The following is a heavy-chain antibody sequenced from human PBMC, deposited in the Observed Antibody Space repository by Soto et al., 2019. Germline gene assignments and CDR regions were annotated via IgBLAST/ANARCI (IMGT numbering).Heavy chain of an antibody. CDR1: GDTFTNYA. V-gene: IGHV1-69*01. J-gene: IGHJ5*02. D-gene: IGHD4-17*01. CDR2: ILPMFRTA. Sequence: QVQLVQSGAEVRKPGSSVKVSCRTSGDTFTNYALSWLRQAPGQRLEWMGGILPMFRTADYAEKFQGRITITADESTSTAYFELSSLTSDDTAVYYCARALEGTTVTNWFDPWGQGTLVTVSS. CDR3: ARALEGTTVTNWFDP.